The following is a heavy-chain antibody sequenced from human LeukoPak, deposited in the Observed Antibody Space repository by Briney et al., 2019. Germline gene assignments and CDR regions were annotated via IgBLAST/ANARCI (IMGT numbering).Heavy chain of an antibody. CDR3: ARDINLGKN. CDR1: GFTFSSYS. D-gene: IGHD1-14*01. V-gene: IGHV3-21*01. J-gene: IGHJ4*02. CDR2: ISSSSSYI. Sequence: GGSLRLSCAASGFTFSSYSLNWVRQAPGKGLEWVSSISSSSSYIYYADSVKGRFTISRDNAKISLCLQMNSLRDEYTAVYYCARDINLGKNWGQGTLVTVSS.